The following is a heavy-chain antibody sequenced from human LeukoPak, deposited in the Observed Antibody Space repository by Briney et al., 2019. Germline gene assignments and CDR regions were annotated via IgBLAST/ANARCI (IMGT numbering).Heavy chain of an antibody. CDR1: GGSFSGYY. CDR3: ARTTVTTISY. Sequence: SETLSLTCAVYGGSFSGYYWSWIRQPPGKGLEWIGEINHTGSTNYNPSLKTRVTISVDTSKNQFSLKLSSVTAADTAVYYCARTTVTTISYSGQGTLVTVSS. D-gene: IGHD4-17*01. J-gene: IGHJ4*02. CDR2: INHTGST. V-gene: IGHV4-34*01.